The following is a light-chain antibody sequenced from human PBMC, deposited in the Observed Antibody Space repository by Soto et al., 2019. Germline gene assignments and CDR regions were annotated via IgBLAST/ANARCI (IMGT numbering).Light chain of an antibody. V-gene: IGKV1-33*01. CDR3: QQYDNLPLT. CDR1: QDISNY. CDR2: DAS. Sequence: DIQMTQSPSSLSASVGDRVTITCQASQDISNYLNWYQQKPGKAPKLLIYDASNLETGVQSRFSGSGSGTDFTFTISSLQAEDIATYYCQQYDNLPLTFGGGTKVEIK. J-gene: IGKJ4*01.